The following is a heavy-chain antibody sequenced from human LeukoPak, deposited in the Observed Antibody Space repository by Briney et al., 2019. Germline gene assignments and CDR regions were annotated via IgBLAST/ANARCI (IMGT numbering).Heavy chain of an antibody. CDR3: ARARYANAWYAFDI. D-gene: IGHD2-2*01. J-gene: IGHJ3*02. Sequence: SETLSLTCTVSGGSVSSYYWSWIRQPPGRGLEWIGYLSHSGSSDSNPSLKSRVTILVDTSKNQFSLRLTSVTAADTAVYYCARARYANAWYAFDIWGQGTMVTVSS. V-gene: IGHV4-59*02. CDR1: GGSVSSYY. CDR2: LSHSGSS.